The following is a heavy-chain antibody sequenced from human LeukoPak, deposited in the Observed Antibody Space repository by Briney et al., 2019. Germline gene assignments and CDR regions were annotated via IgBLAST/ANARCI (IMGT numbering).Heavy chain of an antibody. CDR1: GFTFDDYA. Sequence: GGSLRLSCAASGFTFDDYAMHWVRQAPGKGLEWVSGINWNGGSTGYADSVKGRFTISRDNAKNSLYLQMNSLRAEDTALYYCARRDIVVVPAAIFGAFDIWGQGTMVTVSS. CDR3: ARRDIVVVPAAIFGAFDI. J-gene: IGHJ3*02. D-gene: IGHD2-2*02. V-gene: IGHV3-20*04. CDR2: INWNGGST.